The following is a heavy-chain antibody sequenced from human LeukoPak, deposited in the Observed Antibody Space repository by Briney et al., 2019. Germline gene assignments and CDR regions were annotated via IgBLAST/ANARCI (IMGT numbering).Heavy chain of an antibody. D-gene: IGHD3-10*01. J-gene: IGHJ5*02. CDR2: ISAYNGNT. CDR1: GYTFSSYG. CDR3: ARDQDHYYGSGSYWFDP. Sequence: ASVKVSCKASGYTFSSYGISWVRQAPGQGLEWMGWISAYNGNTNYAQNLQGRVTMTTDTSTSPAYMELRSLRSDDTAVYYCARDQDHYYGSGSYWFDPWGQGTLVTVSS. V-gene: IGHV1-18*01.